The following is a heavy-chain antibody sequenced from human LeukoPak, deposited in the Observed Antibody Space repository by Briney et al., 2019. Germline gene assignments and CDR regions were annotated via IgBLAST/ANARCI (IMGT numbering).Heavy chain of an antibody. CDR1: GGSISSSSYY. J-gene: IGHJ6*02. V-gene: IGHV4-39*01. CDR3: ARLQDHYGDSPYGMDV. CDR2: SYYIGST. Sequence: PSETLSLTCTVSGGSISSSSYYWGWIRQPPGKGLEWIGSSYYIGSTYYNPSLKSRVTISVATSKNQFSLKLSSVTAADPAVYYCARLQDHYGDSPYGMDVWGQGTTVTVSS. D-gene: IGHD4-17*01.